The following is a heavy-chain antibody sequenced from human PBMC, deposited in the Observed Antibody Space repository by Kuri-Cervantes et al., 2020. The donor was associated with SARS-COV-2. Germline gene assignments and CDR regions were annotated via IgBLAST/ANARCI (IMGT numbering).Heavy chain of an antibody. V-gene: IGHV4-30-2*06. CDR3: ARHYAFDRFHK. CDR1: GGSISSGGYS. CDR2: TYPSGHT. D-gene: IGHD3-9*01. Sequence: LRLSCAVSGGSISSGGYSWSWIRQSPGKGLEWIGYTYPSGHTYYHPSLRRRVTISLDTSQNQFSLKLTSVTAADTAIYYCARHYAFDRFHKWGQGTQVTVSS. J-gene: IGHJ4*02.